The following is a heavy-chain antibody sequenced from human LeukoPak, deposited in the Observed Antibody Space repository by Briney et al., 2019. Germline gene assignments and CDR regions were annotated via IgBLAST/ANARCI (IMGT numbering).Heavy chain of an antibody. CDR3: ARCLDGHPPFFDY. CDR2: IDISGNTI. Sequence: GGSLRLSCAASGFSFSDYEMNWVRQAPGKGLEWLSHIDISGNTIHYADSVEGRFTISRDNAKNSVYLQMSSLRAEDTAVYYCARCLDGHPPFFDYWGQGTLVTVSS. CDR1: GFSFSDYE. D-gene: IGHD3/OR15-3a*01. V-gene: IGHV3-48*03. J-gene: IGHJ4*02.